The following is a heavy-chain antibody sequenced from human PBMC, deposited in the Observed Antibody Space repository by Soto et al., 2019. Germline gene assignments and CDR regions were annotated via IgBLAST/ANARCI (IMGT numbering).Heavy chain of an antibody. J-gene: IGHJ4*02. CDR2: VYYNGST. Sequence: QVQLQESGPGLVKPSETLSLTCTVSGGSISDYYWSWFRQAPGQGLDWSGYVYYNGSTNYNPHLLSRLTLPVDTYNNQCSLKLRSVTAADMAVYYCAGQAFDWGQGALVTVSS. CDR1: GGSISDYY. CDR3: AGQAFD. V-gene: IGHV4-59*08.